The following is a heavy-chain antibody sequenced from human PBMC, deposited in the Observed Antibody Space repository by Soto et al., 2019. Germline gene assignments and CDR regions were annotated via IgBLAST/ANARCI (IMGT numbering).Heavy chain of an antibody. J-gene: IGHJ6*02. D-gene: IGHD3-22*01. CDR3: ASGQTYYYDSSGNQYYYYYYGMDV. CDR2: IYYSGST. Sequence: SETLSLTCTVSGGSISSGGYYWSWIRQHPGKGLEWIGYIYYSGSTYYNPSLKSRVTISVDTSKNQFSLKLSSVTAADTAVYYCASGQTYYYDSSGNQYYYYYYGMDVWGQGTTVTVSS. CDR1: GGSISSGGYY. V-gene: IGHV4-31*03.